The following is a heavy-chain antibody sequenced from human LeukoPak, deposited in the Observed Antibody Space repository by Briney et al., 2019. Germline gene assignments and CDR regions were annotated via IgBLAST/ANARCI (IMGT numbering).Heavy chain of an antibody. Sequence: GGSLRLSCVTSGFSFSIYTLNWVRQAPGKGLEWVSYISSSSSTIYYADSVKGRFTISRDNAKNSLYLQMNSLRAEDTAVYYCARGVVGATANWGQGTLVTVSS. CDR3: ARGVVGATAN. V-gene: IGHV3-48*04. J-gene: IGHJ4*02. CDR2: ISSSSSTI. D-gene: IGHD1-26*01. CDR1: GFSFSIYT.